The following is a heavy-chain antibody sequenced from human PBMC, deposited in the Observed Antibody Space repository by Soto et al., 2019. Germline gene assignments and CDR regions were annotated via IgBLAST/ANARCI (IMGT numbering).Heavy chain of an antibody. Sequence: QVQLVQSGAEVKKPGASVKVSCKASGYTFTSYYMHWVRQAPGQGLEWMGIINPSGGSTSYAQKFQCRVTMTRDTSTSTVYMELSSLRSEDTAVYYCALAGDIVVVPAAMGDYYYGMDVWGQGTTVTVSS. D-gene: IGHD2-2*01. J-gene: IGHJ6*02. CDR2: INPSGGST. CDR3: ALAGDIVVVPAAMGDYYYGMDV. CDR1: GYTFTSYY. V-gene: IGHV1-46*01.